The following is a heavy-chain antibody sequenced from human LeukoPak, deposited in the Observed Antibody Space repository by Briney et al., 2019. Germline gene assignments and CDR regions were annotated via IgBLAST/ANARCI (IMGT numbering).Heavy chain of an antibody. V-gene: IGHV3-23*01. CDR3: ATGTMVRGVITDIDY. D-gene: IGHD3-10*01. CDR2: SSGSGGST. Sequence: GGSLRLSCAASGFTFSSYGMSWVRQAPGKGLEWVSASSGSGGSTYYADSMKGRFTISRGNSKNTLFLQMNSLRAEDTAVYYCATGTMVRGVITDIDYWGQGTLVTVSS. CDR1: GFTFSSYG. J-gene: IGHJ4*02.